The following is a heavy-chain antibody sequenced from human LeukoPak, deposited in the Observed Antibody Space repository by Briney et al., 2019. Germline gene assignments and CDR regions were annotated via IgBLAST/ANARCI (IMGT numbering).Heavy chain of an antibody. D-gene: IGHD6-19*01. CDR3: AKGRTEGGTLALDY. J-gene: IGHJ4*02. CDR1: GFTFSSYA. V-gene: IGHV3-23*01. Sequence: GGSLRLSCAASGFTFSSYAMTWVRQALGKGLEWVSGISGSGGNTYYTDSVRGRLSISRDNSKNTLYLQVNSLRAEVTAVYYCAKGRTEGGTLALDYWGQGTLVTVSS. CDR2: ISGSGGNT.